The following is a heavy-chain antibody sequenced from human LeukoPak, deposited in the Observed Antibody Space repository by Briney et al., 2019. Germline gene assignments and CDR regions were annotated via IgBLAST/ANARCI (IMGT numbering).Heavy chain of an antibody. CDR3: ARAIPYSYGYYDY. CDR2: MNPNSANT. V-gene: IGHV1-8*03. D-gene: IGHD5-18*01. J-gene: IGHJ4*02. Sequence: ASVKVSCKASGYTFTSYDINWVRQATGQGLEWMGWMNPNSANTGYAQKFQGRVTITRNTSISTTYMELSSLRFEDTAVYYCARAIPYSYGYYDYWGQGTLVTVSS. CDR1: GYTFTSYD.